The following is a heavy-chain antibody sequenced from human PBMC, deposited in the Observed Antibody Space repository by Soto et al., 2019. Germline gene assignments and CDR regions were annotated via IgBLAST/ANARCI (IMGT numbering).Heavy chain of an antibody. CDR3: AKDGGPVYCNSPGCSAKHFDY. CDR1: GFTFSNYG. V-gene: IGHV3-30*18. J-gene: IGHJ4*02. Sequence: QVQLVESGGGVVQPGRSLRLSCAASGFTFSNYGMHWVRQAPGKGLEWVAIISYDGDNEYYADSVRGRFTISRDNSKNQMYLQTSSLRHEDTAVYYCAKDGGPVYCNSPGCSAKHFDYWGQGTLVTVSS. CDR2: ISYDGDNE. D-gene: IGHD2-2*01.